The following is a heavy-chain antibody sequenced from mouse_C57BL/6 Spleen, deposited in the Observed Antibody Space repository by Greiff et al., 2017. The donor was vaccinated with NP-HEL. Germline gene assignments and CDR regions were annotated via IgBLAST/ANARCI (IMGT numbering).Heavy chain of an antibody. Sequence: QVQLQQPGAELVKPGASVKLSCKASGYTFTSYWMHWVKQRPGQGLEWIGMIHPNSGSTNYNEKFKSKATLTVDKSSSTAYMQLSSLTSEDSAVYYWAREALITTVVGYWGQGTTLTVSS. CDR2: IHPNSGST. CDR1: GYTFTSYW. CDR3: AREALITTVVGY. J-gene: IGHJ2*01. V-gene: IGHV1-64*01. D-gene: IGHD1-1*01.